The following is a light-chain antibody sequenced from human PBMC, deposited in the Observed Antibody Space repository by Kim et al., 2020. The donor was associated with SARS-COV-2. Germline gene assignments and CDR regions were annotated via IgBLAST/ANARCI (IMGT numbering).Light chain of an antibody. V-gene: IGLV3-1*01. CDR3: QAWDSSTVV. Sequence: SYELTQPPSVSVSPGQTASITCSGDKLGDKYACWYQQKPGQSPVLVIYQDSKRPSGIPERFAGSNSGNTATLPISGTQAMDEADYYCQAWDSSTVVFCGG. CDR2: QDS. J-gene: IGLJ2*01. CDR1: KLGDKY.